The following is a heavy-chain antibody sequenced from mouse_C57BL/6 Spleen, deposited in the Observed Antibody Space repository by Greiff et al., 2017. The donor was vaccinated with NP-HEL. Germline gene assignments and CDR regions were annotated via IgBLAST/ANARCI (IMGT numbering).Heavy chain of an antibody. CDR1: GYTFTTYT. V-gene: IGHV1-47*01. Sequence: VQGVESGAELVKPGASVKMSCKASGYTFTTYTIEWMKQNHGKSLEWIGNFHPYNDDPTYNEKFKGKATLTVEKSSSTVYLELRRLTSDDSAVYYCARSSSYPYWYFDVWGKGTTVTVSS. J-gene: IGHJ1*03. CDR3: ARSSSYPYWYFDV. CDR2: FHPYNDDP. D-gene: IGHD1-1*01.